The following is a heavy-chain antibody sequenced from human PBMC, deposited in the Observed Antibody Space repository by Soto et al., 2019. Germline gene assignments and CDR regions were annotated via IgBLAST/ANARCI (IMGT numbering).Heavy chain of an antibody. J-gene: IGHJ6*02. CDR3: ARGGSGGDYYYGMDV. D-gene: IGHD2-15*01. V-gene: IGHV3-53*01. CDR1: GFTVSSNY. CDR2: IYSGGST. Sequence: PGGSLRLSCAASGFTVSSNYMSWVRQAPGKGLEWVSVIYSGGSTYYADSVKGRFTISRDNSKNTLYLQMNSLRAEDTAVYYCARGGSGGDYYYGMDVWGQGTTVTVSS.